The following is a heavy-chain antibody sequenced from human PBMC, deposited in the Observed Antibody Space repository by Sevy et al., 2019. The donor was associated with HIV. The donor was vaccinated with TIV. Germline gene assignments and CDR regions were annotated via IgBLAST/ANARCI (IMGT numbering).Heavy chain of an antibody. V-gene: IGHV3-53*01. CDR2: IYSGGDT. CDR3: ARDLRVATASGGMDV. CDR1: GFTVSSNF. D-gene: IGHD6-13*01. Sequence: GGSLRLSCVAYGFTVSSNFMTWVRQAPGKGLEWVSIIYSGGDTYYADSVKGRFTISRDNSKNTLYLQMNNLRAEDTAEYYCARDLRVATASGGMDVWGQGTTVTVSS. J-gene: IGHJ6*02.